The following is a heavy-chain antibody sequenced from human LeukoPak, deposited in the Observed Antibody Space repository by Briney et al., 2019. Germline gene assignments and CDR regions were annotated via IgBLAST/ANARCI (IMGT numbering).Heavy chain of an antibody. CDR3: ARADTVLPYYYDSSGYYSN. CDR1: GGSFSGYY. V-gene: IGHV4-34*01. CDR2: INHSGST. J-gene: IGHJ4*02. D-gene: IGHD3-22*01. Sequence: PSETLSLTCAVYGGSFSGYYWSWIRQPPGKGLEWIGEINHSGSTNYNPSLKRRVTISVDTSKNQFSLKLSSVTAADTAVYYCARADTVLPYYYDSSGYYSNWGQGTLVTVSS.